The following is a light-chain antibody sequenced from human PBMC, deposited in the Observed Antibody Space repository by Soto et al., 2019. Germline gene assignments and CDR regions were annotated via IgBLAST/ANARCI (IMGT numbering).Light chain of an antibody. V-gene: IGKV3-11*01. Sequence: EIVLTQSPATLSLSPGEGATLSCRASQSISNYLAWYQQKPGQAPRLLIYDASNRATGVPARFSGSGSGTDFTLTISSLEPEDFATYYCQQYNSYSTYTFGQGTKLEIK. CDR2: DAS. J-gene: IGKJ2*01. CDR3: QQYNSYSTYT. CDR1: QSISNY.